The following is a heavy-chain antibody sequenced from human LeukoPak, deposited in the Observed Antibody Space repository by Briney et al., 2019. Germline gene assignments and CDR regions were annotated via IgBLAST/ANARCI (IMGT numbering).Heavy chain of an antibody. CDR2: INPSGGST. V-gene: IGHV1-46*01. D-gene: IGHD6-19*01. Sequence: ASVKVSCKASGYTFTGYYMHWVRQAPGQGLEWTGIINPSGGSTSYAQKFQGRVTMTRDTSTSTVYMELSSLRSEDTAVYYCARAYQKSVAGNYGGNGIDYWGQGTLVTVSS. J-gene: IGHJ4*02. CDR1: GYTFTGYY. CDR3: ARAYQKSVAGNYGGNGIDY.